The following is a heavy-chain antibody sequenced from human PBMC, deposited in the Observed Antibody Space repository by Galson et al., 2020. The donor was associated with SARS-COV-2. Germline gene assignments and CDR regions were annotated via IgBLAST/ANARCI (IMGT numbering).Heavy chain of an antibody. J-gene: IGHJ4*02. V-gene: IGHV4-39*01. D-gene: IGHD3-22*01. Sequence: ETSETLSLTCTVSGGSITNPAYYWGWIRQSPGKGLQWIAIIYYSGSASYSPSLKSRVTISVDTSKNQLSLNLRSMTAADTAVYYCARLSYDSTANYFAFDFWGQGTQVTVSS. CDR2: IYYSGSA. CDR3: ARLSYDSTANYFAFDF. CDR1: GGSITNPAYY.